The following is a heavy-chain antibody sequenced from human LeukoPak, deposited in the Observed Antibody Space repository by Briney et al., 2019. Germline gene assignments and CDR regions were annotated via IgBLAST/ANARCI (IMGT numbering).Heavy chain of an antibody. CDR3: ATNSGWYDY. CDR2: IYYSGST. Sequence: SETLSLTCTVSGVSVSSGSYYWRWIRQPPGKGLEWIGYIYYSGSTNYNPSLKSRVTISVDTSKNQFSLKLSSVTAADAAVYYCATNSGWYDYWGQGTLVTVSS. J-gene: IGHJ4*02. D-gene: IGHD6-19*01. V-gene: IGHV4-61*01. CDR1: GVSVSSGSYY.